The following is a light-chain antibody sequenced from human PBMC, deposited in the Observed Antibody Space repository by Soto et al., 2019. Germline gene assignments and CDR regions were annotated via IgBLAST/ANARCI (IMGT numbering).Light chain of an antibody. Sequence: QSVLTQAAAESGTPGQSITISYTGTSSDVGSYNLVSWYQHHPGKAPKLMIFEVSKRPSVVSNRFSGSKSGNTASLTISGLQAEDEAEYYCCSYAGTYVFGTGTKVTVL. V-gene: IGLV2-23*02. CDR3: CSYAGTYV. J-gene: IGLJ1*01. CDR1: SSDVGSYNL. CDR2: EVS.